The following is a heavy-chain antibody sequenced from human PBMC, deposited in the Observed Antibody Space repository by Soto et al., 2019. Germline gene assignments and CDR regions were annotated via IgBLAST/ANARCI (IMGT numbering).Heavy chain of an antibody. CDR2: ISGSGGST. D-gene: IGHD6-19*01. V-gene: IGHV3-23*01. CDR3: PKHTRGGWYRLMLG. J-gene: IGHJ4*02. CDR1: GFTFSSYA. Sequence: GGSLRLSCAASGFTFSSYAMSWVRQAPGKGLEWVSAISGSGGSTYYADSVKGRFTISRDNSKNTLYLQMNSLRAEDTAVYYCPKHTRGGWYRLMLGGGKGTLVTVPS.